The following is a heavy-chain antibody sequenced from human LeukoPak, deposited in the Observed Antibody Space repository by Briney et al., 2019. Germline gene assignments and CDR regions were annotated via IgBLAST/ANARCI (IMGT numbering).Heavy chain of an antibody. CDR3: ARHPTRPYDILTGRAPHFDY. J-gene: IGHJ4*02. Sequence: SETLSLICTVSGGSISSSGYYWGWIRQLPGKGLEWIGTLYNSGTAHYNPSLKSRVTISVDTSKNQFSLKLSSVTATDTAVYYCARHPTRPYDILTGRAPHFDYWGQGTLVTVSS. V-gene: IGHV4-39*01. CDR1: GGSISSSGYY. CDR2: LYNSGTA. D-gene: IGHD3-9*01.